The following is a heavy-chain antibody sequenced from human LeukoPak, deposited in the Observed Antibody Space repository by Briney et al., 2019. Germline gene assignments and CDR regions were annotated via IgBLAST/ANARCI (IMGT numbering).Heavy chain of an antibody. CDR2: INPSGST. Sequence: SETLSLTCAVYGGSFSGYYWSWIRQPPGKGLEWIGEINPSGSTNYNPSLKSRVTISVDSSKHQFSLKLSSVTDADTAVYYCARGDIVLVPAASYFDYWAQGTLVTVSS. J-gene: IGHJ4*02. D-gene: IGHD2-2*01. V-gene: IGHV4-34*01. CDR3: ARGDIVLVPAASYFDY. CDR1: GGSFSGYY.